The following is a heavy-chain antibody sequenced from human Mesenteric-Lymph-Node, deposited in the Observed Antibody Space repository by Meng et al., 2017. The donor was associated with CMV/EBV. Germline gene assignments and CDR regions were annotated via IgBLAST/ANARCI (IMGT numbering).Heavy chain of an antibody. CDR3: AKDQGIAVAGPPGKFDY. Sequence: GGSLRLSCAASGFSFSSYCMHWVRQVSGKGLVWVSGISGSGRNTYYADSVEGRFTISRANSKNTLYLQMSSLRAEDTAVYYCAKDQGIAVAGPPGKFDYWGQGTLVTVSS. CDR2: ISGSGRNT. V-gene: IGHV3-23*01. J-gene: IGHJ4*02. CDR1: GFSFSSYC. D-gene: IGHD6-19*01.